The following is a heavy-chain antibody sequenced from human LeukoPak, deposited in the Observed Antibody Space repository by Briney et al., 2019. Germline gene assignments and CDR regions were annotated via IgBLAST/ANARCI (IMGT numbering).Heavy chain of an antibody. D-gene: IGHD6-19*01. CDR2: IYYSGST. J-gene: IGHJ4*02. CDR3: ARVKGSSGLFDY. CDR1: CGSHSNYY. Sequence: PSGTPSPPLPVPCGSHSNYYWGGIRAPPREGLGWIGYIYYSGSTNYNPSLKSRVTISVDTSKNQFSLKLSSVTAADTAVYYCARVKGSSGLFDYWGQGTLVTVSS. V-gene: IGHV4-59*01.